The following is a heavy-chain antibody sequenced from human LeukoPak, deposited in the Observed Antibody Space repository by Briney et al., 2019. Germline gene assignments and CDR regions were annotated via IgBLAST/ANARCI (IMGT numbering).Heavy chain of an antibody. Sequence: RASVKVSCKASGYTFTSYGISWVRQAPGQGLEWMGWISAYNGNTNYAQKLQGRVTMTTDTSTSTAYMELRSLRSDDTAVYYCAREIGPRQLHLWGAAFDLWGQGTLVTVSS. CDR3: AREIGPRQLHLWGAAFDL. D-gene: IGHD5-18*01. V-gene: IGHV1-18*01. CDR2: ISAYNGNT. J-gene: IGHJ4*02. CDR1: GYTFTSYG.